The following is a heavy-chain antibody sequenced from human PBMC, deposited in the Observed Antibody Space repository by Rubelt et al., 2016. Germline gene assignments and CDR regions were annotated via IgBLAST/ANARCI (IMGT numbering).Heavy chain of an antibody. CDR3: ARAHFGTRNAFDC. D-gene: IGHD3-10*01. V-gene: IGHV3-23*01. J-gene: IGHJ3*01. CDR2: ISGSGGGT. CDR1: GFTFSSYA. Sequence: VLPGGSLRLSCAASGFTFSSYAMSWGRQAPGKGLEWGSVISGSGGGTYYADSVKGRFTISSDNAKNSLYLQMNRLRAEETDVDYCARAHFGTRNAFDCWGQGTMVTVSS.